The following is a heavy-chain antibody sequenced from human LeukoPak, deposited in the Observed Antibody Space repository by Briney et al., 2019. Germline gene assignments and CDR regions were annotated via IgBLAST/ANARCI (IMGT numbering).Heavy chain of an antibody. CDR3: ARGSQYYYDSSGYYSHDY. Sequence: SGTLSLTCAVSGGSISSSNWWSWVRQPPGKGLEWIGSIYYSGSTYYNPSLKSRVTISVDTSKNQFSLKLSSVTAADTAVYYCARGSQYYYDSSGYYSHDYWGQGTLVTVSS. J-gene: IGHJ4*02. CDR1: GGSISSSNW. CDR2: IYYSGST. D-gene: IGHD3-22*01. V-gene: IGHV4-4*02.